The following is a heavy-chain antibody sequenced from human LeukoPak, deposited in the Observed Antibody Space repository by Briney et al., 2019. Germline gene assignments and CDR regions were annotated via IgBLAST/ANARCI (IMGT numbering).Heavy chain of an antibody. CDR3: ARSSGSPYYIDD. Sequence: PSETLSLTCTVSRGSISTYSWSWIRQPPGKRLEWIGFIPYTGSTNYNPSLKTRVTISVATSKNKCSLKLNSVTAADTAVEFCARSSGSPYYIDDWGQGGLVTVSS. CDR2: IPYTGST. V-gene: IGHV4-59*01. D-gene: IGHD1-26*01. CDR1: RGSISTYS. J-gene: IGHJ4*02.